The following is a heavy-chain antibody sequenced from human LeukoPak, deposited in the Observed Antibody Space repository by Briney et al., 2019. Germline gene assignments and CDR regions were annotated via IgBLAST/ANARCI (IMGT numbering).Heavy chain of an antibody. Sequence: ASVKVSCKASGYTFTSYDINWVRQATGQGLEWMGWMNPNSGNTGYAQKFQGRVTITRNTSISTAYMELSGLRSEDTAVYYCARWVRDGAFDIWGQGTMVTVSS. CDR2: MNPNSGNT. CDR1: GYTFTSYD. V-gene: IGHV1-8*03. D-gene: IGHD5-24*01. CDR3: ARWVRDGAFDI. J-gene: IGHJ3*02.